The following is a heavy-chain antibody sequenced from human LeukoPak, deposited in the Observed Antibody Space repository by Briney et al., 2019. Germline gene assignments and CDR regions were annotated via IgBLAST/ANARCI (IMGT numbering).Heavy chain of an antibody. D-gene: IGHD3-9*01. CDR3: AREAGNYDILTGYYTPPYYFDY. CDR1: GGTFSSYA. J-gene: IGHJ4*02. V-gene: IGHV1-69*06. Sequence: GASVKVSCKASGGTFSSYAINWVRQAPGQGLEWMGGIIPIFGTANYAQKFQGGATITADKSTSTAYMELSSLRSEDTAVYYCAREAGNYDILTGYYTPPYYFDYWGQGTLVTVSS. CDR2: IIPIFGTA.